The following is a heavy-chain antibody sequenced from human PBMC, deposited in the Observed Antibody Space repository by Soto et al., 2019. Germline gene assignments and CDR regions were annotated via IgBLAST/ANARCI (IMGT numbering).Heavy chain of an antibody. D-gene: IGHD1-26*01. CDR2: TYYRSKWYN. V-gene: IGHV6-1*01. J-gene: IGHJ6*02. Sequence: PSRTLSLTCAISGDSVSSNSDAWNWSSQSPWSGLEWLGRTYYRSKWYNDYEVSVKSRITITTDTSKDQFSLKLSSVTAADTAVYYCARDRRIGANTYYYYGMDVWGQGTTVTVSS. CDR1: GDSVSSNSDA. CDR3: ARDRRIGANTYYYYGMDV.